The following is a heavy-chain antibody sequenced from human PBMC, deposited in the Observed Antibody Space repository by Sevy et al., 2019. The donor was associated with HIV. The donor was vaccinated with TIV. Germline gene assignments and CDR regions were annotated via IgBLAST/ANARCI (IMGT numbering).Heavy chain of an antibody. CDR3: ARQYCSGGSCYFGADAFDI. CDR2: KSYDGSNK. Sequence: GGSLRLSCAASGFTFSSYAMHWVRQAPGKGLEWVAVKSYDGSNKYYADSVKGRFTISRDNSKNTLYLQMNSLRAEDTAVYYCARQYCSGGSCYFGADAFDIWGQGTMVTVSS. D-gene: IGHD2-15*01. V-gene: IGHV3-30-3*01. CDR1: GFTFSSYA. J-gene: IGHJ3*02.